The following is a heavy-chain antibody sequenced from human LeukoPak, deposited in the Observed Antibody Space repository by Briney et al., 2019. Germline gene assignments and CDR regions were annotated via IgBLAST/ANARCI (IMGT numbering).Heavy chain of an antibody. CDR2: ISGSGGST. J-gene: IGHJ4*02. Sequence: GGSLRLSCAASGFTFSSYAMSWVGQARGKGLEWVSAISGSGGSTYYADSVKGRFTISRDNSKNTLYLQMNSLRAEDTAVYYCAKGSVQNSSSWYYFDYWGQGTLVTVSS. CDR3: AKGSVQNSSSWYYFDY. D-gene: IGHD6-13*01. CDR1: GFTFSSYA. V-gene: IGHV3-23*01.